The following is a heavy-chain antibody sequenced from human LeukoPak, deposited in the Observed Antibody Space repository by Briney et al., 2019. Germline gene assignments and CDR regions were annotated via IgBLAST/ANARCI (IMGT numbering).Heavy chain of an antibody. D-gene: IGHD1-7*01. CDR1: GYTFTSYD. CDR3: ARGVTGTTGDAFDI. V-gene: IGHV1-2*02. J-gene: IGHJ3*02. Sequence: ASVKVSCKASGYTFTSYDINWVRQATGQGLEWMGWINPNSGGTNYAQKFQGRVTMTRDTSISTAYMELSRLRSDDTAVYYCARGVTGTTGDAFDIWGQGTMVTVSS. CDR2: INPNSGGT.